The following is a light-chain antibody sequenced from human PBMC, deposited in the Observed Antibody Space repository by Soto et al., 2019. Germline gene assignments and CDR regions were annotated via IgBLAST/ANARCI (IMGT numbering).Light chain of an antibody. Sequence: QSVLTQPASVSGSPGQSITISCTGTSSDVGGYIYVPWYQQHPGKAPKLMIYDVTSRPSGVSYRFSGSKSGNTASLTISGLQAEDEADYYGSSYTTSSSYVFGTGTKVTVL. V-gene: IGLV2-14*01. CDR1: SSDVGGYIY. CDR3: SSYTTSSSYV. J-gene: IGLJ1*01. CDR2: DVT.